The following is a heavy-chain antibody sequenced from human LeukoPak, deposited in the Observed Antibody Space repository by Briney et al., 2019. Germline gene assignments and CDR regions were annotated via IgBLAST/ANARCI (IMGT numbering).Heavy chain of an antibody. D-gene: IGHD5-24*01. CDR2: IKSKTDGGTT. V-gene: IGHV3-15*01. Sequence: GGSLRLSCAASGFTFSNAWMSWVRQAPGKGLEWVGRIKSKTDGGTTDYAAPVKGRFTISRDDSKNTLYLQMNSLKTEDTAVYYCTTEHGEMGSFLREYYFDYWGQGTLVTVSS. J-gene: IGHJ4*02. CDR3: TTEHGEMGSFLREYYFDY. CDR1: GFTFSNAW.